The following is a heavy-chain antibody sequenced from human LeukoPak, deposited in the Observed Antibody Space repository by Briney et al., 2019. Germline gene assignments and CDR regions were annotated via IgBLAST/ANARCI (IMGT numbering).Heavy chain of an antibody. CDR3: ARGPSGYHNT. CDR1: GFTFSSYE. V-gene: IGHV3-21*01. D-gene: IGHD5-12*01. Sequence: GGSLRLSCAASGFTFSSYEMNWVRQAPGKGLEWVSSISSSSSYIYYADSVKGRFTISRDNAKNSLYLQMNSLSAEDTAVYYCARGPSGYHNTGGQGTLVTVSS. CDR2: ISSSSSYI. J-gene: IGHJ4*02.